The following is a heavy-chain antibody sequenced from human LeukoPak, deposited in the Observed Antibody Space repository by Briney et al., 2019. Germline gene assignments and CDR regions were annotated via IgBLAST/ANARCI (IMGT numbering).Heavy chain of an antibody. V-gene: IGHV3-23*01. Sequence: GGSLRLSCAASGFTFSSYGMSWVRQAPGKGLEWVSAISGSGGDTSYTDSVKGRFTISRDNSKNTLYLQMKGLRAEDTAVYYCVKDSVVVAGLVNYFDYWGQGTLVTVSS. CDR1: GFTFSSYG. J-gene: IGHJ4*02. CDR3: VKDSVVVAGLVNYFDY. D-gene: IGHD6-19*01. CDR2: ISGSGGDT.